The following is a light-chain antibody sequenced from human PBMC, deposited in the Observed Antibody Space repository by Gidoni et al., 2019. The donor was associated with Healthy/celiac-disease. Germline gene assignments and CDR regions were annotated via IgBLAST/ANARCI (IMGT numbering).Light chain of an antibody. CDR1: QGVSSY. CDR3: QQRSNWHPLT. CDR2: DAS. Sequence: IVLTQSPATLSLSPGERATLSCRASQGVSSYLAWYQQKPGQAPRLLIYDASNRATGIPARFSGSGPGTDFTLTISSLEPEEFAVYYCQQRSNWHPLTFGGXTKVEIK. V-gene: IGKV3D-11*01. J-gene: IGKJ4*01.